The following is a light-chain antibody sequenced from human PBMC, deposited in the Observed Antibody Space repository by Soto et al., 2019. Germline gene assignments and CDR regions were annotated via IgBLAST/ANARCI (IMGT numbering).Light chain of an antibody. Sequence: QSVLTQPASVSGSPGQSITISCTGTSRDIGDYNYVSWYQQHPGKAPKLMIYEVSNRPSGVSNRFSGSKSGNTASLTISGLQAEDEADYYCSSYTISSTVLFGGGTQLTVL. J-gene: IGLJ2*01. CDR3: SSYTISSTVL. CDR1: SRDIGDYNY. CDR2: EVS. V-gene: IGLV2-14*01.